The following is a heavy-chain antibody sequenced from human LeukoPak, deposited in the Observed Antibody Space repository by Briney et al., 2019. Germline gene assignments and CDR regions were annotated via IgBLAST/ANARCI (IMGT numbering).Heavy chain of an antibody. Sequence: GGSLRLSCAASGFTFSSYAMSWVRQAPGKGLEWVSAISGSGGSTYYADSVKGRFTISRDNSKNTLYLQMNSLRAEDTAVYYCAKVPGGYCSGGSCYLDYFDCWGQGTLVTVSS. D-gene: IGHD2-15*01. CDR3: AKVPGGYCSGGSCYLDYFDC. CDR2: ISGSGGST. CDR1: GFTFSSYA. V-gene: IGHV3-23*01. J-gene: IGHJ4*02.